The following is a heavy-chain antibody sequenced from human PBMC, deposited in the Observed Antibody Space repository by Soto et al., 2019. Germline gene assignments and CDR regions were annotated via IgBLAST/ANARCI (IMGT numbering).Heavy chain of an antibody. CDR1: GFRFDNYA. V-gene: IGHV3-9*01. CDR3: AKETVPN. D-gene: IGHD6-6*01. J-gene: IGHJ4*02. CDR2: ISWNSNTI. Sequence: CLRLSCAACGFRFDNYAMHWVLQAPGKGLDCVSGISWNSNTIAYADSVKGRFTISRANAKNSLYLQMSSLRAEDTAFYYCAKETVPNWDQGTLVTVSS.